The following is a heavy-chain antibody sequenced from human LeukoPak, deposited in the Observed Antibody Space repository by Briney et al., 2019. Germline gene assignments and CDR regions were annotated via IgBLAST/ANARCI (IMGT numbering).Heavy chain of an antibody. V-gene: IGHV3-33*01. CDR1: GFTFSDYG. CDR2: IRSDGSHK. D-gene: IGHD3-10*01. J-gene: IGHJ4*02. Sequence: GGSLRLSCAASGFTFSDYGIHWVRQAPGKGLEWVAVIRSDGSHKYYADSVKGRFTISRENTKNTLYLQMNSLRVEDTAVYYCARASGSFDYWGQGTLVTVSS. CDR3: ARASGSFDY.